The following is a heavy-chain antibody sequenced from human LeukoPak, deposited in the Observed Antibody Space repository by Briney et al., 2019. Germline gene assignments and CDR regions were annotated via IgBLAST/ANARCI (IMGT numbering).Heavy chain of an antibody. CDR3: ARDGAPNIVVVPT. CDR1: GGSISSGGYS. J-gene: IGHJ5*02. V-gene: IGHV4-30-2*01. CDR2: IYHSGST. D-gene: IGHD2-2*01. Sequence: PSQTLSLTCAVSGGSISSGGYSWGWIRQPPGKGLEWIGYIYHSGSTYYNPSLKSRVTISVDRSKNQFSLKLSSVTAADTAVYYCARDGAPNIVVVPTWGQGTLVTVSS.